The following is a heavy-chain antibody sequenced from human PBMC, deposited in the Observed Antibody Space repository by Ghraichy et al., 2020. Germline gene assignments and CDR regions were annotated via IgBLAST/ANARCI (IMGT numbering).Heavy chain of an antibody. V-gene: IGHV4-39*01. CDR1: GGSISSSSYY. CDR3: ARSSPMRGYWYFDL. Sequence: SETLSLTCTVSGGSISSSSYYWGWIRQPPGKGLEWIGSIYYSGSTYYNPSLKSRVTISVDTSKNQFSLKLSSVTAADTAVYYCARSSPMRGYWYFDLWGRGTLVTVSS. J-gene: IGHJ2*01. CDR2: IYYSGST.